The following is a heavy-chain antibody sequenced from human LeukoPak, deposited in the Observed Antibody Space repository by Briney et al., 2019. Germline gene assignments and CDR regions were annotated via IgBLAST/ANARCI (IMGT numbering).Heavy chain of an antibody. CDR3: ARDMGLYYYDSSGYSGMDV. J-gene: IGHJ6*02. V-gene: IGHV1-18*01. CDR2: ISAYNGNT. Sequence: ASVKVSCKASGYTFTSYGISWVRQAPGQGLEWMGWISAYNGNTNYAQKFQGRVTMTRDTSTSTVYMELSSLRSEDTAVYYCARDMGLYYYDSSGYSGMDVWGQGTTVTVSS. CDR1: GYTFTSYG. D-gene: IGHD3-22*01.